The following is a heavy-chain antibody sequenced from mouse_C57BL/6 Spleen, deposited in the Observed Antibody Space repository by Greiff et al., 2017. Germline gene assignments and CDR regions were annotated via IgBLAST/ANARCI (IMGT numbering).Heavy chain of an antibody. V-gene: IGHV1-72*01. D-gene: IGHD1-1*01. J-gene: IGHJ1*03. CDR3: ARGITTVVAPYWYFDV. CDR2: IDPNSGGT. CDR1: GYTFTSYW. Sequence: VQLQQPGAELVKPGASVKLSCKASGYTFTSYWMHWVKQRPGRGLEWIGRIDPNSGGTKYTEKFKSKATLTVDKPSSPAYMQLSSLTSEDSAVYYCARGITTVVAPYWYFDVWGTGTTVTVSS.